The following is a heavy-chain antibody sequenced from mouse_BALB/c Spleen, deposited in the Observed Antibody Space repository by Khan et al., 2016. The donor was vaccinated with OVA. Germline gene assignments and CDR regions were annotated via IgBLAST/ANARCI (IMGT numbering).Heavy chain of an antibody. CDR3: VRSPVPPYFFDC. J-gene: IGHJ2*01. Sequence: VELVESGAELARPGASVKMSCKASGYTFTNYTMHWVKQRPGQGLEWIGYINPSSGYTNYNQKFKDKATLTADKSSSTAYMQLTSLTSEDSAVYYCVRSPVPPYFFDCWGQGTTLTVSS. CDR1: GYTFTNYT. V-gene: IGHV1-4*01. CDR2: INPSSGYT.